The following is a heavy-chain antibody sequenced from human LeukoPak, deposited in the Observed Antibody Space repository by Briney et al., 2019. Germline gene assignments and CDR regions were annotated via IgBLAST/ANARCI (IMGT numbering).Heavy chain of an antibody. D-gene: IGHD1-26*01. CDR2: INPNSGGT. V-gene: IGHV1-2*02. Sequence: ASGKLSCKAAGYIVIGYYTYWVRQAPGQRLEWMGGINPNSGGTNYAQKFQGRVSMTRDTSISTAYMELSRLTSDDSAVYYCARDLESPGELKYSYYMDVWGNGTTVTVSS. CDR3: ARDLESPGELKYSYYMDV. J-gene: IGHJ6*03. CDR1: GYIVIGYY.